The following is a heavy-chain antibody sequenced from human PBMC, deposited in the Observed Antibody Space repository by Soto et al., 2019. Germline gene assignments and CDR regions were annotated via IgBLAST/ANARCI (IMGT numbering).Heavy chain of an antibody. CDR1: CGSISSSSDY. J-gene: IGHJ5*02. V-gene: IGHV4-39*01. Sequence: SETLSLTWSVSCGSISSSSDYWSRIRQTPGKGLEWIGSIYYSGSTYYNPSLKSRVTISVDTSKNQFSLKLSSVTAADTAVYYCARLGGDVLLWFGELSRWFDPWGQGTLVTVSS. CDR3: ARLGGDVLLWFGELSRWFDP. D-gene: IGHD3-10*01. CDR2: IYYSGST.